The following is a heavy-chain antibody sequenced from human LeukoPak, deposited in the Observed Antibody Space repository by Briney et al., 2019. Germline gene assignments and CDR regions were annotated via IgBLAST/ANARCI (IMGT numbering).Heavy chain of an antibody. Sequence: SETLSLTCTVSGGSISSYYWSWIRQPPGKGLEWIGYIYYSGSNNCNPSLKSRVTVSLDKSKNHLSLNLTYVTAADTAVYYCSRENGAFSPFGYWGQGTLVTVPS. D-gene: IGHD2-8*01. CDR3: SRENGAFSPFGY. V-gene: IGHV4-59*12. CDR1: GGSISSYY. CDR2: IYYSGSN. J-gene: IGHJ4*02.